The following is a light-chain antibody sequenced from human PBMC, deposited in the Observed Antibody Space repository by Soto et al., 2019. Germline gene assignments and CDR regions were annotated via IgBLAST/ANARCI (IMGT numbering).Light chain of an antibody. Sequence: DIQMTQSPSTLSATAVDRFTSTFRASQSISSWLAWYQHKPGKAPKLLIYDASNLDSGVPSRFSGSGSGTEFSLTISNLQPDDCATYYCQQYENYWTFGQGTKVDIK. CDR3: QQYENYWT. J-gene: IGKJ1*01. CDR1: QSISSW. CDR2: DAS. V-gene: IGKV1-5*01.